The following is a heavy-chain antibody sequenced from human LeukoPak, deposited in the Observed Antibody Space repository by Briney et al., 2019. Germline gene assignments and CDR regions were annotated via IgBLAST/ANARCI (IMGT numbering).Heavy chain of an antibody. CDR3: ARVTYYYDSSGYYYVSHFDY. J-gene: IGHJ4*02. D-gene: IGHD3-22*01. CDR1: GGSISSYY. CDR2: IYYSGST. Sequence: SETLSLTCTVSGGSISSYYWSWIRQPPGKVLEWIGYIYYSGSTNYNPSLKSRVTISVDTSKNQFSLKLSSVSAADTAVYYCARVTYYYDSSGYYYVSHFDYWGQGTLVTVSS. V-gene: IGHV4-59*01.